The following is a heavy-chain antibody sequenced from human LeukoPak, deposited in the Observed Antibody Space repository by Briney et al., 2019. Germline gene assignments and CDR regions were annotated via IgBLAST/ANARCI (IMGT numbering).Heavy chain of an antibody. CDR1: GYTFTNYY. CDR3: ARQYCSGGSCYYPAGGDFDY. V-gene: IGHV1-46*01. J-gene: IGHJ4*02. CDR2: INPSGQWT. D-gene: IGHD2-15*01. Sequence: ASVKVSCKAFGYTFTNYYMHWVRQAPGQGLEWMGLINPSGQWTSYAQKFQGRVTLTRDVSTSTDYLELSSLRSEDTAVYYCARQYCSGGSCYYPAGGDFDYWGQGTLVTVSS.